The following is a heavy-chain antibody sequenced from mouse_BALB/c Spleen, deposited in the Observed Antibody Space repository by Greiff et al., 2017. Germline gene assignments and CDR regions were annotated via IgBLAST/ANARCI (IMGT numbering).Heavy chain of an antibody. J-gene: IGHJ1*01. CDR2: IRNKANGYTT. D-gene: IGHD4-1*01. CDR3: ARDANSYWYFDV. V-gene: IGHV7-3*02. Sequence: EVQLVESGGGLVQPGGSLRLSCATSGFTFTDYYMSWVRQPPGKALEWLGFIRNKANGYTTEYSASVKGRFTISRDNSQSILYLQMNTLRAEDSATYYCARDANSYWYFDVWGAGTTVTVSS. CDR1: GFTFTDYY.